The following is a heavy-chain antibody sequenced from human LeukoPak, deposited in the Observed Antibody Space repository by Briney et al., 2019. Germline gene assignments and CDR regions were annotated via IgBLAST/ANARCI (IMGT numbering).Heavy chain of an antibody. Sequence: NSSETLSLTCTVSGGSISSGDYYWSWIRQPPGKGLEWIGYIYYSGSTYYTPSLKSRVTMSVDTSKNQFSPKLSSVTAADTAVYYCARELTYADYWSQGTLVTVSS. J-gene: IGHJ4*02. V-gene: IGHV4-30-4*01. CDR3: ARELTYADY. CDR2: IYYSGST. D-gene: IGHD4/OR15-4a*01. CDR1: GGSISSGDYY.